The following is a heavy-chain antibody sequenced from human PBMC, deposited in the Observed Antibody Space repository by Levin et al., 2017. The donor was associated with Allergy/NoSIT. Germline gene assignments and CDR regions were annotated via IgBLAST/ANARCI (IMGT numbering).Heavy chain of an antibody. CDR1: GYTFTSYA. Sequence: PSASVKVSCKASGYTFTSYAMHWVRQAPGQRLEWMGWINAGNGNTKYSQKFQGRVTITRDTSASTAYMELSSLRSEDTAVYYCARVRGDGYNLGAFDIWGQGTMVTVSS. CDR3: ARVRGDGYNLGAFDI. D-gene: IGHD5-24*01. J-gene: IGHJ3*02. CDR2: INAGNGNT. V-gene: IGHV1-3*01.